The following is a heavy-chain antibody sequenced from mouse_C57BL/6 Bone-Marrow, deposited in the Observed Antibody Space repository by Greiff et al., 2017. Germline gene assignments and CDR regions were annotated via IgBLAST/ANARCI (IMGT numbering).Heavy chain of an antibody. Sequence: QVQLQQPGAELVRPGTSVKLSCKASGYTFTSYWMHWVKQRPGQGLEWIGVIDPSDSYTNYNQKFKGKATLTVDTSSSTAYMQLSSLTSEGSAVYYCARSPGTSYWGQCTTLAVSS. CDR1: GYTFTSYW. CDR2: IDPSDSYT. V-gene: IGHV1-59*01. D-gene: IGHD3-3*01. CDR3: ARSPGTSY. J-gene: IGHJ2*01.